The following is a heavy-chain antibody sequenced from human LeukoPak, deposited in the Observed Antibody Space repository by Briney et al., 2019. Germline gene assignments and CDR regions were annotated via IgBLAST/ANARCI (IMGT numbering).Heavy chain of an antibody. D-gene: IGHD1-26*01. CDR1: GFTFSSYS. CDR3: AKGGNRAIDY. J-gene: IGHJ4*02. Sequence: GGSLRLSCAASGFTFSSYSMNWVRQAPGKGLEWVSSISSRSTYIYYVDSVKGRFTISRDNAKNSLYLQMNSLRAEDTAVYYCAKGGNRAIDYWGQGTLVTVSS. CDR2: ISSRSTYI. V-gene: IGHV3-21*01.